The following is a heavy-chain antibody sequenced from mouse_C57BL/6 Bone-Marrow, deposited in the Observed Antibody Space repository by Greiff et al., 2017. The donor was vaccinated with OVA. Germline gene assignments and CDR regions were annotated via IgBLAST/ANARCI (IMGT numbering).Heavy chain of an antibody. CDR3: ARLDYSNYDAMDY. J-gene: IGHJ4*01. V-gene: IGHV1-75*01. Sequence: VKLLQSGPELVKPGASVKISCKASGYTFTDYYINWVKQRPGQGLEWIGWIFPGSGSTYYNEKFKGKATLTVDNSSSTAYMLLSSLTSEDSAVYFYARLDYSNYDAMDYWGQGTSVTVSS. CDR1: GYTFTDYY. CDR2: IFPGSGST. D-gene: IGHD2-5*01.